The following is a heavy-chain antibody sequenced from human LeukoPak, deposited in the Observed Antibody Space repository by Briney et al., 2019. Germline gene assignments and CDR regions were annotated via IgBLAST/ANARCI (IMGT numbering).Heavy chain of an antibody. CDR3: ARGYGDYGGQDFDY. D-gene: IGHD4-17*01. V-gene: IGHV3-7*04. CDR2: IKHDGSKK. J-gene: IGHJ4*02. CDR1: GFTLSSYW. Sequence: GGSLRLSCAASGFTLSSYWMSWVRQPPGKGREWVANIKHDGSKKYYVESVKGGFIFSRDNARNSLYVQMNSLRAEDTAIYYCARGYGDYGGQDFDYWGQGTLVTVSS.